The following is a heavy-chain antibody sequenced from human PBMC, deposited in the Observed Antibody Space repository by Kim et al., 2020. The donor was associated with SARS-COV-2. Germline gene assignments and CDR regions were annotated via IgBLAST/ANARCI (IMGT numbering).Heavy chain of an antibody. V-gene: IGHV4-34*01. J-gene: IGHJ4*02. D-gene: IGHD3-10*01. Sequence: SETLSLTCAVYGGSFSGYYWSWIRQPPGKGLEWIGEINHSGSTNYNPSLKSRVTISVDTSKNQFSLKLSSVTAADTAVYYCARGVRGSYGSGSYYTHWGQGTMVTVSS. CDR1: GGSFSGYY. CDR3: ARGVRGSYGSGSYYTH. CDR2: INHSGST.